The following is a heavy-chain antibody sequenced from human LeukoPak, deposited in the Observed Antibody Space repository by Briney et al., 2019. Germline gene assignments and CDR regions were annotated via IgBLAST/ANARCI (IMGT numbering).Heavy chain of an antibody. J-gene: IGHJ5*02. V-gene: IGHV4-34*01. Sequence: KPSETLSLTCAVYGGSFSGYYWSWIRQPPGKGLEWIGEINHSGSTNYNPSLKSRVTISVDTSKNQFSLKLSSVTAADTAVYYCVRTAVIAVAGTSNWFDPWGQGTLVTVSS. CDR1: GGSFSGYY. D-gene: IGHD6-19*01. CDR3: VRTAVIAVAGTSNWFDP. CDR2: INHSGST.